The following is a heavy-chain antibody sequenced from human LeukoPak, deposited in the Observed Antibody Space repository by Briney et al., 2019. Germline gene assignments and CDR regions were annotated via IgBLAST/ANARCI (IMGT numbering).Heavy chain of an antibody. CDR2: ISWDGGST. Sequence: GGSLRLSCAASGFTFDDYAMHWVRQAPGKGLEWVSLISWDGGSTYYADSVKGRFTISRDNSKNSLYLQMNSLRAEDTALYYCAKGHADWLPFDYWGQGTLVTVSS. D-gene: IGHD3-9*01. CDR1: GFTFDDYA. J-gene: IGHJ4*02. CDR3: AKGHADWLPFDY. V-gene: IGHV3-43D*03.